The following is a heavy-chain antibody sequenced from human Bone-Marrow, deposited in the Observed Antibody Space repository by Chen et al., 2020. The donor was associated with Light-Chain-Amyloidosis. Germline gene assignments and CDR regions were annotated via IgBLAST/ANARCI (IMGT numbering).Heavy chain of an antibody. CDR3: VSQAHLRSTSSTWFDP. V-gene: IGHV1-24*01. CDR1: GSTLTDLP. D-gene: IGHD2-2*01. J-gene: IGHJ5*02. Sequence: QIQLVQSGTEVKKPGASVKVSCNISGSTLTDLPIHWVRQSPGKGLEWMGGFDPEDSETIYAQKFQGRVTMTEDTSTGKASMELTSLTYEDTAIYYCVSQAHLRSTSSTWFDPWGQGTLLTASS. CDR2: FDPEDSET.